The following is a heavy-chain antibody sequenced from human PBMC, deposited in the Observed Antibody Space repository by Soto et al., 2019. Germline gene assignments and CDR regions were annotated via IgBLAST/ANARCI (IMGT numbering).Heavy chain of an antibody. CDR3: ARASMVRGQRSPFDY. D-gene: IGHD3-10*01. Sequence: QVQLVQSGAEVKKPGASVKVSCKASGYTFTGYYMHWVRQAPGQGLEWMGWINPNSGGTNYAQKFQGWVTMTRDTSISTAYRELSRLRSDDTYVYYCARASMVRGQRSPFDYWGQGTLVTVSS. J-gene: IGHJ4*02. CDR2: INPNSGGT. V-gene: IGHV1-2*04. CDR1: GYTFTGYY.